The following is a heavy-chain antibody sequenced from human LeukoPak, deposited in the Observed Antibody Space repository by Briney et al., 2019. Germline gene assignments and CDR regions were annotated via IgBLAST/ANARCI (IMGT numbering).Heavy chain of an antibody. D-gene: IGHD3-22*01. CDR2: ISYDGSNK. J-gene: IGHJ3*02. CDR1: GFTFSSYG. V-gene: IGHV3-30*18. Sequence: GGSLRLSCAASGFTFSSYGMHWVRQAPGKGLEWVAVISYDGSNKYYADSVKGRFTISRDNSKNTLYLQMNSLRAEDTAVYYCAKVGPYYYDSSGSRIRNDAFDIWGQGTMVTVSS. CDR3: AKVGPYYYDSSGSRIRNDAFDI.